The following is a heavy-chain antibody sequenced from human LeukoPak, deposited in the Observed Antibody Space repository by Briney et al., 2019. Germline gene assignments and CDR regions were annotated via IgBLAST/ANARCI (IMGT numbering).Heavy chain of an antibody. V-gene: IGHV3-53*01. Sequence: PGGSLRLSCSMSGFTLSHYAMSWVRQAPGTGLEWVSVIYSGGSTYYADSVKGRFTISRDNSKNTLYLQMNSLRAEDTAVYYCARDRGATWIDYWGQGTLVTVSS. J-gene: IGHJ4*02. CDR2: IYSGGST. CDR1: GFTLSHYA. D-gene: IGHD1-26*01. CDR3: ARDRGATWIDY.